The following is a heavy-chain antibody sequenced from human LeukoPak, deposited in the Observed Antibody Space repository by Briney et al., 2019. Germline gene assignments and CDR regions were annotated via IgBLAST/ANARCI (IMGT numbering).Heavy chain of an antibody. D-gene: IGHD6-6*01. CDR3: ARVIGLYSSSPQGYYYYYYMDV. CDR1: GGSISSSSYY. CDR2: IYYSGST. J-gene: IGHJ6*03. Sequence: SETLSLTCTVSGGSISSSSYYWGWIHQPPGKGLEWIGSIYYSGSTYYNPSLKSRVTISVDTSKNQFSLKLSSVTAADTAVYYCARVIGLYSSSPQGYYYYYYMDVWGKGTTVTVSS. V-gene: IGHV4-39*07.